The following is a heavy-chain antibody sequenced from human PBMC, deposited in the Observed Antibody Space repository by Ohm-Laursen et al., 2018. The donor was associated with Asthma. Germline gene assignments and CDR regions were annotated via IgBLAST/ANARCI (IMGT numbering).Heavy chain of an antibody. V-gene: IGHV1-2*06. D-gene: IGHD3-22*01. CDR3: ARAGLRLLLRQNNWFDP. CDR1: GYTFTGYY. Sequence: ASVKVSCKASGYTFTGYYMHWVRQAPGQGLEWMGRINPNNGGTNYAQKLQGRVTMTRDTSISTAYMELSRLRSEDTAVYYCARAGLRLLLRQNNWFDPWGQGTLVTVSS. CDR2: INPNNGGT. J-gene: IGHJ5*02.